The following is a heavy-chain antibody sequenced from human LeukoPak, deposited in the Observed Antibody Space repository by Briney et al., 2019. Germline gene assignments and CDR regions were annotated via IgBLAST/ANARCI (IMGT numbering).Heavy chain of an antibody. J-gene: IGHJ1*01. V-gene: IGHV3-23*01. D-gene: IGHD3-10*01. CDR3: ARDTDYYGSGRHGYFDH. CDR1: GFTFSSYA. Sequence: GGSLRLSCAASGFTFSSYAMSWVRQAPGKGLEWVSAISGSGGSTYSADSVKGRFTISRDNSKNTLHLQMNSLRVEDTAVYYCARDTDYYGSGRHGYFDHWGQGTLVTVSS. CDR2: ISGSGGST.